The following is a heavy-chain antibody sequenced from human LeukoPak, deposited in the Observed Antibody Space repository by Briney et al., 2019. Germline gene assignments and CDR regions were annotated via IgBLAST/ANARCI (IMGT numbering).Heavy chain of an antibody. J-gene: IGHJ6*02. CDR1: GYTFTSYD. V-gene: IGHV1-8*01. CDR3: ASSSWYLADYYYYGMDV. D-gene: IGHD6-13*01. CDR2: MNPNSGNT. Sequence: GASVKVSCKASGYTFTSYDINWVRQATGQGLEWMGWMNPNSGNTGYAQKFQGRVTMTRNTSISTAYMELSSLRSEDTAVYYCASSSWYLADYYYYGMDVWGQGTTVTVSS.